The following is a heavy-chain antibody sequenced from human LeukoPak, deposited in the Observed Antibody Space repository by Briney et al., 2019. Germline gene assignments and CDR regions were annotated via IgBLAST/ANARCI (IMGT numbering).Heavy chain of an antibody. CDR3: SRGLHDYGDSNYYFDQ. D-gene: IGHD4-17*01. CDR2: IRKEGYGETT. V-gene: IGHV3-49*03. CDR1: GFSFGDDA. Sequence: QSGGSLRLSCTASGFSFGDDAWSWFRQAPGRGLEFVSFIRKEGYGETTDYAASVRGRFTISRDDAKSTAYLQMNSLEIEDTALYYCSRGLHDYGDSNYYFDQWGRGTQVTVSS. J-gene: IGHJ4*02.